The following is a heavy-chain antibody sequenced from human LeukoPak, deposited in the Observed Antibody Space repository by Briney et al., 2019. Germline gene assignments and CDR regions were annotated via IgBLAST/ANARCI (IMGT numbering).Heavy chain of an antibody. D-gene: IGHD3-10*01. J-gene: IGHJ6*03. CDR2: IKQEGSEQ. CDR1: GFMFSNYW. Sequence: GGPLRLSCPPPGFMFSNYWRNGVRQAPGKGREWVANIKQEGSEQYYVDSVKGRLTISRDNAKNSLYLQMNSLRAEDTAVYYCANQKRNYYGSGRYYYYYYMDVWGKGTTVTISS. V-gene: IGHV3-7*01. CDR3: ANQKRNYYGSGRYYYYYYMDV.